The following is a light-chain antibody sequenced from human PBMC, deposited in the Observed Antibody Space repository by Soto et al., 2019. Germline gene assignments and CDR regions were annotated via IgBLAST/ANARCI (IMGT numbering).Light chain of an antibody. CDR2: DAS. J-gene: IGKJ1*01. Sequence: DIQMTQSPSTLSASVGDRVTITCRASQSISSWLAWYQQKPGKAPKLLICDASSLESGVPSRFSGSGSGTEFTLTISSLQPDDFATYYCQQYNSYLWTFGQGTKWIS. CDR1: QSISSW. V-gene: IGKV1-5*01. CDR3: QQYNSYLWT.